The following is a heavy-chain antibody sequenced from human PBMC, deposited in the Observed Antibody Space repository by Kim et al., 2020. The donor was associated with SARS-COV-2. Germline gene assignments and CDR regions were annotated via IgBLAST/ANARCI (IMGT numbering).Heavy chain of an antibody. J-gene: IGHJ5*02. D-gene: IGHD6-6*01. CDR3: AKNLFNISSRFKNWFDP. Sequence: GESLKISCKGSGYSFRNYWIGWVRQMPGKGLEWMGIIYPDDSDTRYSPSFKGQVTISADKSINTAYLKCSSLKASDTAMYYCAKNLFNISSRFKNWFDPWGQGTLVTVSS. CDR1: GYSFRNYW. V-gene: IGHV5-51*01. CDR2: IYPDDSDT.